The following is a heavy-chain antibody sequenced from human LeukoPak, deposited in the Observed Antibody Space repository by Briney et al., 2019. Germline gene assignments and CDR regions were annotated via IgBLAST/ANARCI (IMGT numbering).Heavy chain of an antibody. V-gene: IGHV1-2*02. Sequence: ASVKVSCKASGSMFAGHYRHWMRQAPGQGLEWMGWISPSNGATKYAQNFQGRVTMTRDTSISTAYMELSDLRSDDTAVYYCAVSAQAAAIPAFDNWGQGTLVTVSS. CDR3: AVSAQAAAIPAFDN. CDR2: ISPSNGAT. CDR1: GSMFAGHY. D-gene: IGHD6-25*01. J-gene: IGHJ4*02.